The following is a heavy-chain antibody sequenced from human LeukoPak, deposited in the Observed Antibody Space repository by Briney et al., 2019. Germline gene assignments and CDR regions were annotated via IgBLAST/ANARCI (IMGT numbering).Heavy chain of an antibody. CDR2: INPNSGGT. CDR1: GYTFTSYD. V-gene: IGHV1-2*04. CDR3: ARTPPNWGADY. D-gene: IGHD7-27*01. Sequence: ASVKVSCKASGYTFTSYDINWVRQATGQGLEWMGWINPNSGGTNYAQKFQGWVTMTRDTSISTAYMELSRLRSDDTAVYYCARTPPNWGADYWGQGTLVTVSS. J-gene: IGHJ4*02.